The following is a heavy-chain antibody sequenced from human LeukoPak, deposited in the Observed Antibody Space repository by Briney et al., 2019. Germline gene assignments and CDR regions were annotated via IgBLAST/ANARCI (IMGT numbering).Heavy chain of an antibody. CDR2: IDYSGTT. Sequence: SSYAMGWIRQPPGKGLKWIGSIDYSGTTYYSPSPNSRVTISVDTSTSQFSPNLFPVTPADTAVYYCARHRLPSRLHAFDYWGQGTLVTVSS. CDR3: ARHRLPSRLHAFDY. V-gene: IGHV4-39*01. CDR1: SSYA. D-gene: IGHD5-24*01. J-gene: IGHJ4*02.